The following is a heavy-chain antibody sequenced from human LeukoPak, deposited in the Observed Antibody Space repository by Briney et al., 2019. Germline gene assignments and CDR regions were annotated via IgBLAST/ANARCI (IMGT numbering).Heavy chain of an antibody. J-gene: IGHJ4*02. V-gene: IGHV3-23*01. Sequence: GSLRLSCAASGFTFSSDAMSWVRQAPGKGLEWVSSISASGGSTNYADSVKGRFTISRDNAKNSLYLQMNSLRAEDTAVYYCARESEGYCSSTSCRFFDYWGQGTLVTVSS. CDR1: GFTFSSDA. CDR2: ISASGGST. CDR3: ARESEGYCSSTSCRFFDY. D-gene: IGHD2-2*01.